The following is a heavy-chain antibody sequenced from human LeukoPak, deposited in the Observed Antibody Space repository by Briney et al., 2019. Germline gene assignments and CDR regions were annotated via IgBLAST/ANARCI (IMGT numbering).Heavy chain of an antibody. Sequence: GASVKVSCKASGYTFTSYGIIWVRQAPGQGLEWMGWISAYNGNTNYAQKLQGRVTMTTDTSTSTASMELRSLRSDDTAVYYCARDLEGLGCSSTSCYGGSWFDPWGQGTLVTVSS. V-gene: IGHV1-18*01. CDR2: ISAYNGNT. J-gene: IGHJ5*02. CDR1: GYTFTSYG. CDR3: ARDLEGLGCSSTSCYGGSWFDP. D-gene: IGHD2-2*01.